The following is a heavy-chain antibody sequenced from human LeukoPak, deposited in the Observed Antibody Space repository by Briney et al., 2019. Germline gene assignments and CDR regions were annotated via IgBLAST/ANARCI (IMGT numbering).Heavy chain of an antibody. Sequence: GGSLRLSCAASGFTFSSHSMNWVRQAPGKGLEWVSSISTSSTYIYYADSVKGRFTISRDNAKNSLYLQMNSLRAEDTAVYYCARDPPFIIGTTFFDYWGQGTLVTVSS. CDR3: ARDPPFIIGTTFFDY. CDR2: ISTSSTYI. D-gene: IGHD1-20*01. CDR1: GFTFSSHS. J-gene: IGHJ4*02. V-gene: IGHV3-21*01.